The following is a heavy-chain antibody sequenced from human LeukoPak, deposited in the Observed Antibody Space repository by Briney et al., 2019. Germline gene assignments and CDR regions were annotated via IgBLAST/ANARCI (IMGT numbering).Heavy chain of an antibody. CDR3: AASSGWYEWGFDY. D-gene: IGHD6-19*01. Sequence: GGSLRLSCAASGFTFSCYEMNWVRQAPGKGLEWVSYISSSGSTIYYADSVKGRFTISRDNAKNSLYLQMNSLRAEDTDVYYCAASSGWYEWGFDYWGQGTLVTVSS. V-gene: IGHV3-48*03. CDR2: ISSSGSTI. CDR1: GFTFSCYE. J-gene: IGHJ4*02.